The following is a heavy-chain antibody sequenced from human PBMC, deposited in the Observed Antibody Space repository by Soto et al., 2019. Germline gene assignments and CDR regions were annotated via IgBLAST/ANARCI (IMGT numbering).Heavy chain of an antibody. V-gene: IGHV1-18*01. J-gene: IGHJ4*02. CDR2: ISAYNGNT. CDR3: ARGSASFGVVIYEPPFDY. Sequence: QVQLVQSGAEVKKPGASVKVSCKASGYTFTSYGISWVRQAPGQGLEWMGWISAYNGNTNYAQKPQGRVTITTDTSTSTAYLELRRLRSDDTAVYYCARGSASFGVVIYEPPFDYWGQGTLVTVSS. CDR1: GYTFTSYG. D-gene: IGHD3-3*01.